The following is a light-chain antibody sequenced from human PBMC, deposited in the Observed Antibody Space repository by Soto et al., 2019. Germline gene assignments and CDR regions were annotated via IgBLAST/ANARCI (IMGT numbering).Light chain of an antibody. CDR3: QQYNNWPAIT. V-gene: IGKV3D-15*01. CDR2: GAS. CDR1: QSVSSN. Sequence: EIVMTKSPATLSVSPGERATLSCRASQSVSSNLAWYQQKPGQAPRLLIYGASTRATGIPARFSGSGSGAEFTLTISSLQSENFAVYSCQQYNNWPAITFGQGTRLEI. J-gene: IGKJ5*01.